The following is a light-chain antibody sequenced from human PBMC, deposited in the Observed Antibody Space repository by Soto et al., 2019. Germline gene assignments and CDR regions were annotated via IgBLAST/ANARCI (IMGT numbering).Light chain of an antibody. CDR1: QSLRSS. CDR3: QPYNNWPLT. CDR2: DAS. Sequence: TMMTQSPDTLSVSLGERATLSCGASQSLRSSLAWYQQKPGQAPRLLIYDASTRATGIPARFSGSGSGTDFTLTISGLQSEDFEVYYCQPYNNWPLTFGGGTKVDIK. J-gene: IGKJ4*01. V-gene: IGKV3-15*01.